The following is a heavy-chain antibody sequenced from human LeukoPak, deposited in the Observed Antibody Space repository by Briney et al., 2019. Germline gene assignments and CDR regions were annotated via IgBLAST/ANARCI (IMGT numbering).Heavy chain of an antibody. Sequence: GGSLRLSCTASGFTSSTYWINWVRQSPGKGLVWVALINGDGSTTTHADSVKGRFTISRDNAKNTAYLQMNSLRDEDTAVYFCARDYAGSPDYWGQGTLVTVSA. CDR2: INGDGSTT. CDR1: GFTSSTYW. J-gene: IGHJ4*02. D-gene: IGHD3-10*01. V-gene: IGHV3-74*03. CDR3: ARDYAGSPDY.